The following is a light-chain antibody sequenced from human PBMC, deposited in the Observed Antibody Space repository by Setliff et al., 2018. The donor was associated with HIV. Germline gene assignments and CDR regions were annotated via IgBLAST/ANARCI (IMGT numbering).Light chain of an antibody. Sequence: QSALTQPASVSGSPGQSITISCTGTSGDVGRYNLVSWYQQQPGKPPKLMIYQASKRPSGVSNRFSGSESGNTASLTISGLQAEDEADYYCCSYAGSSTTYVFGTGTKVTVL. V-gene: IGLV2-23*01. CDR3: CSYAGSSTTYV. CDR1: SGDVGRYNL. J-gene: IGLJ1*01. CDR2: QAS.